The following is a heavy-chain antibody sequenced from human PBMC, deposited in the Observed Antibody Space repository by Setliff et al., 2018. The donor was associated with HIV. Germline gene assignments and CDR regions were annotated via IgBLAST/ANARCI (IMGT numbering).Heavy chain of an antibody. CDR2: ISASGVST. CDR1: GFTFSSFA. Sequence: GGSLRLSCAASGFTFSSFAMNWVRQAPGKGLEWVSIISASGVSTYYADSVKDRFTISRDNSKNTLYLQMTSLRAEDTAIYYCAKAWGSGYPSFESALMFDVWGQGTLVTVSS. D-gene: IGHD3-3*01. CDR3: AKAWGSGYPSFESALMFDV. V-gene: IGHV3-23*01. J-gene: IGHJ4*02.